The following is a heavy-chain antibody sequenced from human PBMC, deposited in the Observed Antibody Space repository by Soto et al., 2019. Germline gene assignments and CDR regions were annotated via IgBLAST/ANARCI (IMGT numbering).Heavy chain of an antibody. V-gene: IGHV3-23*01. D-gene: IGHD3-3*01. CDR1: GFIFGSYA. CDR3: ATGKRVLEWAFAY. CDR2: ISGSGGTT. Sequence: EVQLLESGGGWVQPGGSLRLSCAASGFIFGSYAMSWVRQAPGKGLEWVSTISGSGGTTFYTDSVKGRFTISRDNSKNMEPLQMNSLGVEDTAVYYCATGKRVLEWAFAYWGQGTLITVSS. J-gene: IGHJ4*02.